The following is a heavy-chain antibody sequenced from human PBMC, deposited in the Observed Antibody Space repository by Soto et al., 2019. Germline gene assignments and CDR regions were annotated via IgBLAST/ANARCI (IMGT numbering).Heavy chain of an antibody. CDR3: AAIPLTSGVVSGRFDP. J-gene: IGHJ5*02. CDR1: GGSISSDKW. D-gene: IGHD3-3*01. Sequence: QVHLQESGPGLVKPSGTLALTCAVSGGSISSDKWWTWVRQPPGKGLEWIGEISHRGSTNSSPSFKSRLSLSVDTTKTQFSLRLTSVTAADTAVYYCAAIPLTSGVVSGRFDPWGQGIMVTVSS. CDR2: ISHRGST. V-gene: IGHV4-4*02.